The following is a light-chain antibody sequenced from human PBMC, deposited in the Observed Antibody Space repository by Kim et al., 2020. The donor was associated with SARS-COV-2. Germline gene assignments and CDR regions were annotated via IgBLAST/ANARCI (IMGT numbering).Light chain of an antibody. J-gene: IGLJ3*02. V-gene: IGLV10-54*04. CDR1: SNNVGDQG. CDR3: SAWDSSLSAWV. Sequence: RQTATLTCTGNSNNVGDQGAAWLQQLQGHPPNLLSYRNNNRPSGISEKFSASRSVNTASLTITGLLPEDEADYYCSAWDSSLSAWVFGGGTQLTVL. CDR2: RNN.